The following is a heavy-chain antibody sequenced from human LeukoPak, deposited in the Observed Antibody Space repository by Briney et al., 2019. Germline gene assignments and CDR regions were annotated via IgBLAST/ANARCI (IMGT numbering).Heavy chain of an antibody. Sequence: SETLSLTCTVSGGSISSSSYYWGWIRQPLGKGLEWIGSIYYSGSTYYNPSLKSRVTISVDTSKNQFSLKLSSVTAADTAVYYCASGVPSWFDPWGQGTLVTVSS. V-gene: IGHV4-39*01. J-gene: IGHJ5*02. CDR2: IYYSGST. CDR3: ASGVPSWFDP. D-gene: IGHD2-2*01. CDR1: GGSISSSSYY.